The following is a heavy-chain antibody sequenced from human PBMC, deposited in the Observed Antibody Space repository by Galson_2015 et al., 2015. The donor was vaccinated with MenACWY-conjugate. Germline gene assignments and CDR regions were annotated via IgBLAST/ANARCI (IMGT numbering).Heavy chain of an antibody. D-gene: IGHD1-26*01. Sequence: QSGAEVKKPGESLKISCKTTGYSFTTYWIAWVRQMPGTGLEWMGLTSPGDSNTRYSPSFQGQVTISTDKSISTAYLQWSSLKASDTAMYYCARHPPGGRGMDVWGQGTTVTVSS. CDR2: TSPGDSNT. V-gene: IGHV5-51*01. CDR1: GYSFTTYW. J-gene: IGHJ6*02. CDR3: ARHPPGGRGMDV.